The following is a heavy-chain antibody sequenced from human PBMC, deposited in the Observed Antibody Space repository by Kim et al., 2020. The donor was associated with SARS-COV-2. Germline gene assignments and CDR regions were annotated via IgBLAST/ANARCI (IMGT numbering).Heavy chain of an antibody. D-gene: IGHD1-1*01. Sequence: SETLSLTCTVSGGSISSYYWSWIRQPAGKGLEWIGRIYTSGSTNYNPSLKSRVTMSVDTSKNQFSLKLSSVTAADTAVYYCARDMELDLFKPPNWFDPWGQGTLVTVSS. CDR1: GGSISSYY. CDR2: IYTSGST. V-gene: IGHV4-4*07. J-gene: IGHJ5*02. CDR3: ARDMELDLFKPPNWFDP.